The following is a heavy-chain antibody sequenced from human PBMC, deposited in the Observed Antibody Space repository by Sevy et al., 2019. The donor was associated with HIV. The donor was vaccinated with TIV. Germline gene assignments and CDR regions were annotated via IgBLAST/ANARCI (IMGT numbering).Heavy chain of an antibody. CDR2: ISGPGYGT. J-gene: IGHJ3*01. V-gene: IGHV3-23*01. Sequence: GGSPRLSCAASGFTFNTHATNWVRQAPGKGLEWVSVISGPGYGTNYADSVKGRFTISRDNSKNTLYLQMNSLRDDDTAVYYCAKALNPALESMLEVNLRSLKGFDVWGQGTMVTVSS. CDR1: GFTFNTHA. D-gene: IGHD3-22*01. CDR3: AKALNPALESMLEVNLRSLKGFDV.